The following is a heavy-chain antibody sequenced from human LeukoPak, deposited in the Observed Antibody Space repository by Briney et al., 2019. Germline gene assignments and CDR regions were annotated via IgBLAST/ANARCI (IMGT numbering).Heavy chain of an antibody. V-gene: IGHV3-15*01. CDR2: IKSKTDGGTT. CDR1: GFTFSNAW. Sequence: PGRSLRLSCAVSGFTFSNAWMSWVRQAPGKGLEWVGRIKSKTDGGTTDYAAPVKGRFTISRDDSKNTLYLQMNSLKTEDTAVYYCTTERVVAAAGTYYWGQGTLVTVSS. D-gene: IGHD6-13*01. CDR3: TTERVVAAAGTYY. J-gene: IGHJ4*02.